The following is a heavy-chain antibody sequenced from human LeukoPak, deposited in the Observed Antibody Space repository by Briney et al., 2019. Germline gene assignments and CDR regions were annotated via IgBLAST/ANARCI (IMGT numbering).Heavy chain of an antibody. CDR1: GGSISSSSYY. CDR2: IYYSGST. J-gene: IGHJ4*02. D-gene: IGHD6-13*01. CDR3: ASAGFDSSSWYFDY. V-gene: IGHV4-39*07. Sequence: SETLSLTCTVSGGSISSSSYYWGWIRQPPGKGLEWIGSIYYSGSTYYNPFLKSRVTISVDTSKNQFSLKLSSVTAADTAVYYCASAGFDSSSWYFDYWGQGTLVTVSS.